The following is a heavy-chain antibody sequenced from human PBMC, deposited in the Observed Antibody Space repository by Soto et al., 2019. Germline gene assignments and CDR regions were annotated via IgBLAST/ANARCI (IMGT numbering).Heavy chain of an antibody. CDR1: GFTFSDYY. V-gene: IGHV3-11*01. J-gene: IGHJ4*02. D-gene: IGHD4-17*01. CDR2: IGTRGNTK. Sequence: GGSLRLSCATSGFTFSDYYMSWIRQAPGKGLEWVSYIGTRGNTKYYADSVRGRFTISRDNAKNSLYLQMNSLRADDTAVYYCARDGAEYYGEYYDYWGQGIPVTVSS. CDR3: ARDGAEYYGEYYDY.